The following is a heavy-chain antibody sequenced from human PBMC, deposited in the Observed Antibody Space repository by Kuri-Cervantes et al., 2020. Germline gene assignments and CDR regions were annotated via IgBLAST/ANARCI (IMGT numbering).Heavy chain of an antibody. CDR2: IYYSGST. Sequence: GSLRLSCTVSGGSISSYYWSWIRQPPGKGLEWIGYIYYSGSTNYNPSLKSRVTISVDTSKNQFSLKLSSVTAADTAVYYCARGGLGYQNWFDPWGQGTLVTVSS. J-gene: IGHJ5*02. D-gene: IGHD5-12*01. CDR1: GGSISSYY. V-gene: IGHV4-59*08. CDR3: ARGGLGYQNWFDP.